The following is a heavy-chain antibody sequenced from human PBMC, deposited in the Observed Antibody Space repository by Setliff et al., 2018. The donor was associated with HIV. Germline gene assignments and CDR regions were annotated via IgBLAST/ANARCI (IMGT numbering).Heavy chain of an antibody. CDR3: ARDHQTMLWLDY. Sequence: ASVKVSCKASGYTFTSYDINWVRQATGQGLEWMGWMNPNSGNTGYAQKFQGRVTMTRNTSISTAYMELSSLRSEDTAVYYCARDHQTMLWLDYWGQGTLVTVSS. CDR2: MNPNSGNT. CDR1: GYTFTSYD. J-gene: IGHJ4*02. V-gene: IGHV1-8*02. D-gene: IGHD2-21*01.